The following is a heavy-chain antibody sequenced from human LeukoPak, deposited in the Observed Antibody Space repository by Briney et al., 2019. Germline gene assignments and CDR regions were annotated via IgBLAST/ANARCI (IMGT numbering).Heavy chain of an antibody. CDR2: ISWNSGSI. Sequence: HPGGSLRLSCAASGFTFDDYAMHWVRQAPGKGLEWVSGISWNSGSIGYADSVKGRFTISRDNAKNSLYLQMNSLRAEDTALYYCPKDIAGIVYYMDVWGKATTVTVSS. V-gene: IGHV3-9*01. CDR1: GFTFDDYA. J-gene: IGHJ6*03. CDR3: PKDIAGIVYYMDV. D-gene: IGHD6-13*01.